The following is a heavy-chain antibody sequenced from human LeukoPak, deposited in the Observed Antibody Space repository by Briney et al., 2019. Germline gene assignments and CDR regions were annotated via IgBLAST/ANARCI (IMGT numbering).Heavy chain of an antibody. CDR2: IYYSGSP. D-gene: IGHD3-22*01. Sequence: PSETLPLTCTVSGGSISNHYWSWIRQPPGKGLEWIGYIYYSGSPNYNPSLKSRVTISVDTSKNQFSLKLSSVTAADTAVYYCARPEYFDSSGLPDAFDIWGQGTMVAVSS. CDR1: GGSISNHY. J-gene: IGHJ3*02. CDR3: ARPEYFDSSGLPDAFDI. V-gene: IGHV4-59*08.